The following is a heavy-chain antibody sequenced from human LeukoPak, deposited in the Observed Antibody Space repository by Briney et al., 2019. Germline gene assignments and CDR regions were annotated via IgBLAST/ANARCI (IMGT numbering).Heavy chain of an antibody. D-gene: IGHD3-10*01. CDR2: ISERGGST. J-gene: IGHJ4*02. V-gene: IGHV3-23*01. Sequence: PGGSLRRSCVVSGITLSNYGMSWVRQAPGKGLEWVSGISERGGSTNYADSVKGRFIISRDTSKNTVYLQMNSLRVEDTAVYAKRGIVIRAVIIIGFHKEAYYFDYWGQGILVTVSS. CDR1: GITLSNYG. CDR3: RGIVIRAVIIIGFHKEAYYFDY.